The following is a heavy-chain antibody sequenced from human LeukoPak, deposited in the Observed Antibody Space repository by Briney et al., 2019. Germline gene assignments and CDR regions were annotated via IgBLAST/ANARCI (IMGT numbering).Heavy chain of an antibody. CDR2: IKQDGSEK. V-gene: IGHV3-7*01. J-gene: IGHJ6*03. CDR3: ARELSSSETLYYYYYMDV. CDR1: GFTCSSYW. Sequence: GGSLRLSCAASGFTCSSYWMSWVRQAPGKGLEWVANIKQDGSEKYYVDSVKGRFTISRDNAKNSLYLQMNSLRAEDTAVYYCARELSSSETLYYYYYMDVWGKGTTVTVSS. D-gene: IGHD6-19*01.